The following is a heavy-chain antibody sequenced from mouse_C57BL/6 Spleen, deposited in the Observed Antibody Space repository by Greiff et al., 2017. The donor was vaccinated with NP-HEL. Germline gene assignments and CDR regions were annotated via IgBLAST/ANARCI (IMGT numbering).Heavy chain of an antibody. J-gene: IGHJ1*03. CDR1: GYAFSSYW. CDR2: IYPGDGDT. V-gene: IGHV1-80*01. Sequence: QVQLQQSGAELVKPGASVKISCKASGYAFSSYWMNWVKQRPGKGLEWIGQIYPGDGDTNYNGKFKGKATLTADKSSGTAYMQLSSLTSEDSAVYFCARSRIYGSSYWYFDVWGTGTTVTVSS. D-gene: IGHD1-1*01. CDR3: ARSRIYGSSYWYFDV.